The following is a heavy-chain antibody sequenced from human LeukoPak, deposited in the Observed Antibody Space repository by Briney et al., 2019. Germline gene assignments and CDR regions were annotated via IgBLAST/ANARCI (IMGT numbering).Heavy chain of an antibody. CDR2: IYSNNTT. CDR1: GFTFSSNY. D-gene: IGHD3-22*01. CDR3: AKGITVMMVAHGY. V-gene: IGHV3-53*01. J-gene: IGHJ4*02. Sequence: TGGSLRLSCAASGFTFSSNYMTWVRQAPGKGLEWVSVIYSNNTTFYADSVKGRFTISRDNSKNTLYLQMNSLRAEDTAVYYCAKGITVMMVAHGYWGQGTLVTVSS.